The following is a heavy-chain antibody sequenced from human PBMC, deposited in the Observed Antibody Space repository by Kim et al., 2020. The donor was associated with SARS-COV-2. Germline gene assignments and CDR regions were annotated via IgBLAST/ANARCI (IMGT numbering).Heavy chain of an antibody. CDR3: AKDGGPRGYSYGRFYYYYYGMDV. Sequence: GGSLRLSCAASGFTFSSYGMHWVRQAPGKGLEWVAVISYDGSNKYYADSVKGRFTISRDNSKNTLYLQMNSLRAEDTAVYYCAKDGGPRGYSYGRFYYYYYGMDVWGQGTTVTVSS. V-gene: IGHV3-30*18. J-gene: IGHJ6*02. CDR2: ISYDGSNK. D-gene: IGHD5-18*01. CDR1: GFTFSSYG.